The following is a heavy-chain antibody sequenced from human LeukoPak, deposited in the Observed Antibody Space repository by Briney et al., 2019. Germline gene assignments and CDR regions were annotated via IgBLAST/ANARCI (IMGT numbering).Heavy chain of an antibody. D-gene: IGHD3-9*01. CDR1: GGSISSSSYY. J-gene: IGHJ3*02. CDR2: IYYSGST. V-gene: IGHV4-39*02. CDR3: ARDLGGYFDWLLNPDAFDI. Sequence: SETLSLTCTVSGGSISSSSYYWGWIRQPSGKGLEWIGSIYYSGSTYYNPSLKSRVTISVDTSKNQFSLKLSSVTAADTAVYYCARDLGGYFDWLLNPDAFDIWGQGTMVTVSS.